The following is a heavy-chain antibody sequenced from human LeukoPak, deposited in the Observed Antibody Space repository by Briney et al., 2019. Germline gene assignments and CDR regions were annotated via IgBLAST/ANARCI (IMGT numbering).Heavy chain of an antibody. D-gene: IGHD5-18*01. CDR3: SRDQGGSSYDSFDY. J-gene: IGHJ4*02. CDR1: GDSISSYY. V-gene: IGHV4-59*01. CDR2: ICYSGST. Sequence: SETLSLTCAVSGDSISSYYWSWIRHPPRQGLEWRWDICYSGSTNYNPSLNSRITISVDTSKNQNSLNLSSITAADTAAYYCSRDQGGSSYDSFDYWGQGTLVTVSS.